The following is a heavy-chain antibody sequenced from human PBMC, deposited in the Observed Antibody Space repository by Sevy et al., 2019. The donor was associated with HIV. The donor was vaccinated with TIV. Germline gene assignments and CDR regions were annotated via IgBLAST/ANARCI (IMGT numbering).Heavy chain of an antibody. V-gene: IGHV3-30*02. CDR1: GFTFSSYG. D-gene: IGHD5-12*01. J-gene: IGHJ4*02. CDR3: AKDAVDIVALVYFDY. Sequence: GGSLRLSCAASGFTFSSYGMHWVRQAPGKGLEWVAFIRYDGSNKYYANSVKGRFTISRDNSKNTLYLQMNSLRAEDTAVYYCAKDAVDIVALVYFDYWGQGTLVTVSS. CDR2: IRYDGSNK.